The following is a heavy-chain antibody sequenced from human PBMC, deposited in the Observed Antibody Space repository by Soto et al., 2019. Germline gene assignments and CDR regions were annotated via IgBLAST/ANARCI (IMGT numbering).Heavy chain of an antibody. J-gene: IGHJ6*02. CDR1: GYTFTSYG. V-gene: IGHV1-18*01. Sequence: GASVKVSCKASGYTFTSYGISWVRQAPGQGLEWMGWISAYNGNTNYAQKLQGRVTMTTDTSTSTAYMELRSLRSDDTAVYYCARDPYHVLMVNAPNLHGMDVWGQGTTVTVSS. D-gene: IGHD2-8*01. CDR3: ARDPYHVLMVNAPNLHGMDV. CDR2: ISAYNGNT.